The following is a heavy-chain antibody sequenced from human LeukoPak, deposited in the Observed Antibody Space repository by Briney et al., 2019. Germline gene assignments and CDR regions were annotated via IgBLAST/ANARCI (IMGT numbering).Heavy chain of an antibody. J-gene: IGHJ4*02. CDR3: ARDRGGYFDY. CDR1: GFTFSSYG. V-gene: IGHV3-53*01. CDR2: IYSGGST. Sequence: GGSLRLSCAASGFTFSSYGMHWVRQAPGKGLEWVSVIYSGGSTYYADSVKGRFTISRDNSKNTLYLQMNSLRAEDTAVYYCARDRGGYFDYWGQGTLVTVSS. D-gene: IGHD5-24*01.